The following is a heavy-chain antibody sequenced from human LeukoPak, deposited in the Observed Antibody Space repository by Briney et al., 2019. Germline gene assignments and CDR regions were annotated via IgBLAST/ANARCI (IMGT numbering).Heavy chain of an antibody. V-gene: IGHV3-30*04. Sequence: GRSLRLSCAASGFTFSSYAMHWVRQAPGKGLEWVAVISYDGSNKYYADSVKGRFTISRDNSKNTLYLQMNSLRAEDTAVYYCARGTSAPAAIKPDYWGRGTLVTVSS. J-gene: IGHJ4*02. CDR1: GFTFSSYA. D-gene: IGHD2-2*01. CDR3: ARGTSAPAAIKPDY. CDR2: ISYDGSNK.